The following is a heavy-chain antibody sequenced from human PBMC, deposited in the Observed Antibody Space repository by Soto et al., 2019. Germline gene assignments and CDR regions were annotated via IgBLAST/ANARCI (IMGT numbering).Heavy chain of an antibody. Sequence: PGGSLRLSCAASGFTFSSYAMHWFRQAPGKGLEWVAVISYDGSNKHYADSVKGRFTISRDNSKNTLYLQMNSLRAEDTAVYYCARASSPLQPKDYWGQGTLVTVSS. CDR3: ARASSPLQPKDY. J-gene: IGHJ4*02. V-gene: IGHV3-30-3*01. CDR2: ISYDGSNK. CDR1: GFTFSSYA. D-gene: IGHD4-4*01.